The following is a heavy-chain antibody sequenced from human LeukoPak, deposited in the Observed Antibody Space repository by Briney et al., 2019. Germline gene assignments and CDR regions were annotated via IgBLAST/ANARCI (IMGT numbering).Heavy chain of an antibody. CDR1: EFTFSDYA. CDR2: ITGSGGST. Sequence: PGGSLRLSCVASEFTFSDYAMSWVRQAPGKGLEWVSAITGSGGSTYYADSVKGRFTISRDNSKNTLYLQMNSLRADDTAVYYCARDLHYYVAMDVWGQGTTVTVSS. J-gene: IGHJ6*02. CDR3: ARDLHYYVAMDV. V-gene: IGHV3-23*01. D-gene: IGHD3-10*02.